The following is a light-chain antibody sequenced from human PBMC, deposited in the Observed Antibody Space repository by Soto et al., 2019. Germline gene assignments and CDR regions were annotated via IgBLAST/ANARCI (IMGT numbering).Light chain of an antibody. V-gene: IGLV2-14*01. J-gene: IGLJ1*01. CDR2: DVT. Sequence: QSVLTQPASVSGSPGQSITISCTGTSSDVGGYNFVSWYQQHPDKAPKRMIYDVTNRPSGVSNRFSGSKSGDTASLTISGLQAEDEADYYCSSYTSTSTYVFGTGTKVTVL. CDR1: SSDVGGYNF. CDR3: SSYTSTSTYV.